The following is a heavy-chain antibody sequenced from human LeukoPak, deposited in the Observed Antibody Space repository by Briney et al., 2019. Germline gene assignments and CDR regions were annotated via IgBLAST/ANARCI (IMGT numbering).Heavy chain of an antibody. CDR3: AKGASGNYYIYFDY. D-gene: IGHD1-26*01. J-gene: IGHJ4*02. CDR1: GFTFSSYA. Sequence: GSLRLSCAASGFTFSSYAMHWVRQAPGKGLEWVAVISYDGSNKYYADSVKGRFTISRDNSKNTLYLQMNSLRAEDTAIYYCAKGASGNYYIYFDYWGQGTLVTVSS. CDR2: ISYDGSNK. V-gene: IGHV3-30*04.